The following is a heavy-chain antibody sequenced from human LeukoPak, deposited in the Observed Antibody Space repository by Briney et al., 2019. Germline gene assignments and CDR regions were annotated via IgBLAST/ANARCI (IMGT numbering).Heavy chain of an antibody. V-gene: IGHV1-46*01. J-gene: IGHJ3*02. CDR3: GRVTLYAFDI. Sequence: ASVKVSCKASGYSFTTYYMHWVRQAPGQGLEWMGIISPSGGSTSYAQEFQGRVTMTRDTSTSTVYMELSSLRSEDTAVYYCGRVTLYAFDIWGQGTMVTVSS. CDR1: GYSFTTYY. D-gene: IGHD4-23*01. CDR2: ISPSGGST.